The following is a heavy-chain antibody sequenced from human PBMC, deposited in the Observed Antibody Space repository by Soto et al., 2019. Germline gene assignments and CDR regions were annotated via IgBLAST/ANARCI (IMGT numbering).Heavy chain of an antibody. D-gene: IGHD7-27*01. J-gene: IGHJ4*02. CDR3: ARVGWGGDS. V-gene: IGHV4-61*01. CDR2: IPYNESP. Sequence: QVQLQESGPGLVKPSETLSLTCIVSGGSVSSGSYHWTWIRQPPGKGLEWIGFIPYNESPDYNPYLQSRALISIDRGKNQFSLKMTSVTAVDTAVYFCARVGWGGDSWGQGTLVTVSS. CDR1: GGSVSSGSYH.